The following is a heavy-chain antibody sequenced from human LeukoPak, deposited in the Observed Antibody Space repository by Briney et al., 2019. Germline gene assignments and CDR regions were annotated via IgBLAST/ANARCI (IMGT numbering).Heavy chain of an antibody. CDR2: IKQDGSKK. Sequence: GGSLRLSCVASGFPFRSYWMTWVRQAPGKGLEWVANIKQDGSKKSYVDSVKGRFTISRDNAKNSLYLQMDSLRAEDTAIYYCTRVGYIDEGIDYWGQGTLVTVSS. CDR3: TRVGYIDEGIDY. J-gene: IGHJ4*02. D-gene: IGHD5-24*01. V-gene: IGHV3-7*04. CDR1: GFPFRSYW.